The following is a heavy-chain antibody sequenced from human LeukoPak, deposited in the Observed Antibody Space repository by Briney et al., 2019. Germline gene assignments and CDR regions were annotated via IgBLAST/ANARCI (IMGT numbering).Heavy chain of an antibody. CDR1: GYTFTAYY. CDR2: INPGGGSI. Sequence: ASVKVSCKASGYTFTAYYMHWVRQVPGQGLEWMGIINPGGGSITYAQKFQGRVIMARDMSTSTVYMDLSSLVSEDTAVYYCARGLITSSSDAFDIWGQGTMVTVSS. V-gene: IGHV1-46*01. CDR3: ARGLITSSSDAFDI. D-gene: IGHD6-13*01. J-gene: IGHJ3*02.